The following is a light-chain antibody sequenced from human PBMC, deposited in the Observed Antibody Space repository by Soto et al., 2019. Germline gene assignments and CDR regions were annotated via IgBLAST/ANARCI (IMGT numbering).Light chain of an antibody. V-gene: IGKV3-11*01. CDR3: QQRNSWPPLFT. Sequence: EIVLTQSPATLCLSPGERATLSYRSSQSISIYLAWYQQKPGQAPRLLIHDASNRATGIPARFSGSGSGTDFTLTISNLEPEDFAAYYCQQRNSWPPLFTFGPGTKVDIK. J-gene: IGKJ3*01. CDR2: DAS. CDR1: QSISIY.